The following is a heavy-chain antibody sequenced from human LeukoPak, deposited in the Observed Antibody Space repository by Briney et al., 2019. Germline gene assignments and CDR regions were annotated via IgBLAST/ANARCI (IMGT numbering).Heavy chain of an antibody. V-gene: IGHV4-39*01. CDR1: GGSISSSSYY. CDR2: IYYSGST. D-gene: IGHD1-26*01. CDR3: AREVGVGAIAGPKFDP. Sequence: SETLSLTCTVSGGSISSSSYYWGWIRQPPGKGLEWIGSIYYSGSTYYNPSLKSRVTISVDTSKNQFSLKLSSVTATDTAVYYCAREVGVGAIAGPKFDPWGQGTLVTVSS. J-gene: IGHJ5*02.